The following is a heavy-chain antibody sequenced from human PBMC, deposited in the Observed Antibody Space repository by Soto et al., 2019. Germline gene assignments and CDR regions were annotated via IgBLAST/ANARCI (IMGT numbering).Heavy chain of an antibody. CDR1: VFTFSDVA. D-gene: IGHD4-17*01. V-gene: IGHV3-15*04. J-gene: IGHJ4*02. CDR3: TTDPLRPRGY. Sequence: GGSLRLSCAASVFTFSDVAMHWVRQASGKGLEWVGRIDRKTYNYATTDYAAPVKGRFTISRDDSKNTLYLQMNSLKTEDTAVYYCTTDPLRPRGYWGQGTLVTVSS. CDR2: IDRKTYNYATT.